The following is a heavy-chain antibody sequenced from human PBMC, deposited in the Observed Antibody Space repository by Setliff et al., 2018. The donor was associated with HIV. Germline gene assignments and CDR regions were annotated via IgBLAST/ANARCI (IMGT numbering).Heavy chain of an antibody. J-gene: IGHJ4*02. CDR1: GYSISSGYY. CDR2: IYHSGST. D-gene: IGHD3-10*01. Sequence: SETLSLTCAVSGYSISSGYYWGWIRQPPGKGLEWIGSIYHSGSTYYNPSLKSRVTISADTSRNQFSLKLSSVTVADTAVYHCARHAGLLWFGELWRGGEYYFDSWGQGTLVTVSS. V-gene: IGHV4-38-2*01. CDR3: ARHAGLLWFGELWRGGEYYFDS.